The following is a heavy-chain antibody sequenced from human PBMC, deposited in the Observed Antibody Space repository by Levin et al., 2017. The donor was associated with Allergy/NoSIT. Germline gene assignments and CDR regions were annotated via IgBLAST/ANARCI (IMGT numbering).Heavy chain of an antibody. D-gene: IGHD5-12*01. CDR1: GFTFSSYA. CDR3: ARSSRGYGTFDY. J-gene: IGHJ4*02. CDR2: IYASADSI. V-gene: IGHV3-23*01. Sequence: GGSLRLSCAASGFTFSSYAMSWVRQAPGKGLEWVSAIYASADSIYYSDSVKGRFTISRDSSKNTLYLHMNSLRAEDTAVYYCARSSRGYGTFDYWCQGTLVTVSS.